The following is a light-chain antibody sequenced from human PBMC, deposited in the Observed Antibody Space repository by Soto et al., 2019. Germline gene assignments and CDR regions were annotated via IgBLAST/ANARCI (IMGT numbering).Light chain of an antibody. CDR1: NIGSKS. CDR2: DDS. V-gene: IGLV3-21*02. CDR3: QVWDSSRGV. J-gene: IGLJ3*02. Sequence: SYELTQPPSVSVAPGQTARIPCGGNNIGSKSAPWYQQKPGQAPVLVVYDDSDRPSGIPERFSGSNSGNTATLTISRVGAGDEADYYCQVWDSSRGVFGGGTQLTVL.